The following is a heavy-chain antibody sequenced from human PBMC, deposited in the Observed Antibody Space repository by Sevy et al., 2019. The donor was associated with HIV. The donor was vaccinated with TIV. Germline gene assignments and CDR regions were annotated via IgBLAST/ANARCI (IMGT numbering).Heavy chain of an antibody. CDR3: ARDYGGIRHFQY. V-gene: IGHV3-48*03. CDR2: ISSSGSTI. Sequence: GGSLRLSCAASGFTFSSYEMNWVRQAPGKGLEWVSYISSSGSTIYYADSVKGRFTISRDNAKNSLYLQMNSLRAEDTAVYYCARDYGGIRHFQYWGQGTLVTVSS. J-gene: IGHJ1*01. CDR1: GFTFSSYE. D-gene: IGHD4-17*01.